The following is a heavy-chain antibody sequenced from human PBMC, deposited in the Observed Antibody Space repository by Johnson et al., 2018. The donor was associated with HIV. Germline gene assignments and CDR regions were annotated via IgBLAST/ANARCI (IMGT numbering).Heavy chain of an antibody. CDR3: ARDLRVGAIDAFDI. D-gene: IGHD1-26*01. V-gene: IGHV3-7*05. CDR1: GFTFNSYW. J-gene: IGHJ3*02. Sequence: VQLVDSGGGLVQPGGSLRLSCAASGFTFNSYWMSWVRQAPGKGLEWVANIKQDGSERYYVDSVKGRFTISRDNAKNSLYLQMNSLRAEDTAMYYCARDLRVGAIDAFDIWGQGTMVTVSS. CDR2: IKQDGSER.